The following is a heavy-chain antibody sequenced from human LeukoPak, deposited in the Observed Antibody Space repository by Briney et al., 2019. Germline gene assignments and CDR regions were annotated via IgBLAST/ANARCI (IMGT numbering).Heavy chain of an antibody. CDR3: AKSFVVVTALDY. Sequence: GGSLRLSCAASGFTFSSYGMNWVRQAPGKGLEWVSYISPSSSTIYYADSGKGRFTISRDNAKNSLYLQMNSLRAEDTAVYYCAKSFVVVTALDYWGQGTLVTVTS. D-gene: IGHD2-21*02. CDR2: ISPSSSTI. CDR1: GFTFSSYG. J-gene: IGHJ4*02. V-gene: IGHV3-48*01.